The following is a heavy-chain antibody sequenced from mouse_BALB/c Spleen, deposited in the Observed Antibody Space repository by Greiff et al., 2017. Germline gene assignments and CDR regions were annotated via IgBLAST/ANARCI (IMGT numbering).Heavy chain of an antibody. CDR2: ISYSGST. V-gene: IGHV3-2*02. Sequence: DVQLVESGPGLVKPSQSLSLTCTVTGYSITSDYAWNWIRQFPGNKLEWMGYISYSGSTSYNPSLKSRISITRDTSKNQFFLQLNSVTTEDTATYYCAREGGYFDYWGQGTTLTVSS. J-gene: IGHJ2*01. CDR1: GYSITSDYA. CDR3: AREGGYFDY.